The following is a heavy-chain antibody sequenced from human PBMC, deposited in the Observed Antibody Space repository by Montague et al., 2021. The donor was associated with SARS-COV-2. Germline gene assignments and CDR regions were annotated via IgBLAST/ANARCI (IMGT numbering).Heavy chain of an antibody. CDR2: VYPSGNA. J-gene: IGHJ5*01. V-gene: IGHV4-59*12. CDR1: SSSILPYY. Sequence: SETLSLTCAVYSSSILPYYWSWIRQSPGGGLEWIGYVYPSGNAFYNPSLNSRVTISVATSSTQFSLRLTSVTAADTAVYYCARARGSRYTSWFDFWGQGTLVIVSS. D-gene: IGHD3-3*01. CDR3: ARARGSRYTSWFDF.